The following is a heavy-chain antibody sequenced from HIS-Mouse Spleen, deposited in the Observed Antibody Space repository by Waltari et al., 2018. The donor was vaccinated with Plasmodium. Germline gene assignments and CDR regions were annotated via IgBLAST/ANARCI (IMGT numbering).Heavy chain of an antibody. CDR3: ARDTRGHDAFDI. D-gene: IGHD3-10*01. Sequence: QLQLQESGPGLVKPSEPLSLTCPVSGGPISSSIYYWGWLRQPPGKGLEWIGSIYYSGSTYYNPSLKSRVTISVDTSKNQFSLKLSSVTAADTAVYYCARDTRGHDAFDIWGQGTMVTVSS. CDR1: GGPISSSIYY. V-gene: IGHV4-39*07. J-gene: IGHJ3*02. CDR2: IYYSGST.